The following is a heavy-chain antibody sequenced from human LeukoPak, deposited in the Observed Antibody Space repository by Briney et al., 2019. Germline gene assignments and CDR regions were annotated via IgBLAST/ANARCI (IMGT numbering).Heavy chain of an antibody. V-gene: IGHV3-74*01. D-gene: IGHD1-26*01. J-gene: IGHJ4*02. CDR1: GFTFSSYW. CDR3: ARGRGGSYHY. CDR2: INTDGSTT. Sequence: GGSLRLSCAASGFTFSSYWMSWVRQAPGKGLVWVSRINTDGSTTTYADSVKGRFTISRDNAKNTLYLQMDSLRVEDTAVYYCARGRGGSYHYWGQGTLVTVSS.